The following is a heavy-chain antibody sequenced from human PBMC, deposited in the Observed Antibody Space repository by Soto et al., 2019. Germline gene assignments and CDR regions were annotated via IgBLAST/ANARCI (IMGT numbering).Heavy chain of an antibody. CDR2: ISWNSGSI. J-gene: IGHJ3*02. D-gene: IGHD2-2*01. Sequence: EVQLVESGGGLVQPGRSLRLSCAASGFTFDDYAMHWVRQAPGKGLEWVSGISWNSGSIGYADSVKGRFTISRDNAKNSLYLQMNSLRAEDTALYYCVKGVYCSSTSCSDAFDIWGQGTMVTVSS. CDR3: VKGVYCSSTSCSDAFDI. V-gene: IGHV3-9*01. CDR1: GFTFDDYA.